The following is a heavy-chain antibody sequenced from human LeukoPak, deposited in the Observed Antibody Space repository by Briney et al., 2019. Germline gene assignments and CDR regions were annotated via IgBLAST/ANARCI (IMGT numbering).Heavy chain of an antibody. CDR1: GYTFTGYY. CDR3: ATVASGWYWRPLGGLDY. D-gene: IGHD6-19*01. Sequence: GASVKVSCKASGYTFTGYYMHWVRQAPGQGLEWMGWINPNSGGTNYAQKFQGRVTMTGDTSISTAYMELSRLRSDDTAVYYCATVASGWYWRPLGGLDYWGQGTLVTVSS. CDR2: INPNSGGT. V-gene: IGHV1-2*02. J-gene: IGHJ4*02.